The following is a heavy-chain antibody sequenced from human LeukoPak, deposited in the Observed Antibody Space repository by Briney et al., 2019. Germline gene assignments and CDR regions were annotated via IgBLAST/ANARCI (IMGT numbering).Heavy chain of an antibody. CDR1: GFTFSSYS. D-gene: IGHD4-11*01. J-gene: IGHJ6*03. CDR3: AKVLVTTVTYYYYMDV. Sequence: GGSLRLSCAASGFTFSSYSMNWVRQAPGKGLEWVSYISSSSSTIYYADSVKGRFTISRDNSKNTLFLQMDSLRAEDTAVYYCAKVLVTTVTYYYYMDVWGKGTTVTVSS. V-gene: IGHV3-48*01. CDR2: ISSSSSTI.